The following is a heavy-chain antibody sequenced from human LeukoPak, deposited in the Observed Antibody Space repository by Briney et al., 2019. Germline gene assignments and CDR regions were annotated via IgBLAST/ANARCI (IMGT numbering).Heavy chain of an antibody. J-gene: IGHJ5*02. CDR1: GASIHDDH. Sequence: SETLSLTCTVSGASIHDDHFTWIRQPPRRGLEWIGFVYYRGSAKYNPSLESRVTISVDTSKKQISLILKSVTAADTAVYYCARVARAAGRNWFDPWGQGTLVTVSS. CDR3: ARVARAAGRNWFDP. CDR2: VYYRGSA. V-gene: IGHV4-59*12. D-gene: IGHD6-13*01.